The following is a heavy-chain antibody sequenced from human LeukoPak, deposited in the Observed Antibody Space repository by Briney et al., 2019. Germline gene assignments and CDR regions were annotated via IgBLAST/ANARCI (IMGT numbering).Heavy chain of an antibody. Sequence: GGSLRLSCAASGFTFSSYAMHWVRQAPGKGLEWVAVISYDGSNKYYADPVKGRFTISRDNSKNTLYLQMNSLRAEDTAVYYRARVVGNYYGSGSSYNWFDPWGQGTLVTVSS. J-gene: IGHJ5*02. D-gene: IGHD3-10*01. CDR2: ISYDGSNK. CDR1: GFTFSSYA. CDR3: ARVVGNYYGSGSSYNWFDP. V-gene: IGHV3-30-3*01.